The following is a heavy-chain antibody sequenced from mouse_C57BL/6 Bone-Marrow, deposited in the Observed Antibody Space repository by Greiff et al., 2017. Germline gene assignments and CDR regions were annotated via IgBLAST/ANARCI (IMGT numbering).Heavy chain of an antibody. CDR1: GFNIKDDY. CDR2: IDPENGDT. D-gene: IGHD2-10*02. J-gene: IGHJ4*01. CDR3: TRVWLDY. V-gene: IGHV14-4*01. Sequence: EVKLEESGAELVRPGASVKLSCTASGFNIKDDYMHWVKQRPEQGLEWIGWIDPENGDTEYASKFQGKATITADTSSNTAYLQLGSLTSEDTAVYYCTRVWLDYWGQGTSVTVSS.